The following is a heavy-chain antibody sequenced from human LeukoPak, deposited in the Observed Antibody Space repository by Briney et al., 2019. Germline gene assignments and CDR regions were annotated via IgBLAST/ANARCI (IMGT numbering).Heavy chain of an antibody. J-gene: IGHJ4*02. V-gene: IGHV3-21*01. CDR3: ARDFGGNDFDY. D-gene: IGHD4-23*01. CDR2: ISSSSSYI. CDR1: GFTFSSYN. Sequence: GGSLRLSCAASGFTFSSYNMNWVRQAPGKGLEWVSSISSSSSYIYYADSVKGRFTISRDNAKNSLYLQMNSLRAEDTAVYYCARDFGGNDFDYWGQGTLVTVSS.